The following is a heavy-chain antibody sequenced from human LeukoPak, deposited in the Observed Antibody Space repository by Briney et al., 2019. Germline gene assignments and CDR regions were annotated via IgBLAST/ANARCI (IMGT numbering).Heavy chain of an antibody. J-gene: IGHJ4*02. Sequence: ASVKVSCEASGYTFTSYDINWVRQAAGQGLEWMGWMNPNSGNTGYAQKFQGRVTITRNTSISTAYMELSSLRSEDTAVYYCARGAGTNRKCSGYGDFDYWGQGTLVTVSS. CDR1: GYTFTSYD. CDR3: ARGAGTNRKCSGYGDFDY. D-gene: IGHD5-12*01. V-gene: IGHV1-8*03. CDR2: MNPNSGNT.